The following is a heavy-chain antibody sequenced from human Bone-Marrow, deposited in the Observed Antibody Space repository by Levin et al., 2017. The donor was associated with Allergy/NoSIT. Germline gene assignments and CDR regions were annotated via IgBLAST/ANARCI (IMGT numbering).Heavy chain of an antibody. CDR3: AGRGGECSGGTCYFDY. Sequence: GESLKISCAASGFTFSGYWMHWVRQVPGKGLIWVSRINSDGSITTYADSVKGRFSISRDNAKNTLFLQMNSPRPEDTAVYYCAGRGGECSGGTCYFDYWGQGSLVTVSS. V-gene: IGHV3-74*01. CDR2: INSDGSIT. J-gene: IGHJ4*02. CDR1: GFTFSGYW. D-gene: IGHD2-15*01.